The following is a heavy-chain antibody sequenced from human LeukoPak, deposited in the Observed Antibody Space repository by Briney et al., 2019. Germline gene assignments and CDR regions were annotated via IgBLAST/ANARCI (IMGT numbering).Heavy chain of an antibody. CDR1: GDSISSYF. V-gene: IGHV4-59*01. CDR3: ARSPTVALIDY. D-gene: IGHD4-23*01. Sequence: SETLSLTCTVSGDSISSYFWSWMRQPPGKGLEWIGCIYYSGSTKHKPSLKSRVTISVDTSKNQFSLRLGSVATADTAVYYCARSPTVALIDYWGQGTLVTVSS. CDR2: IYYSGST. J-gene: IGHJ4*02.